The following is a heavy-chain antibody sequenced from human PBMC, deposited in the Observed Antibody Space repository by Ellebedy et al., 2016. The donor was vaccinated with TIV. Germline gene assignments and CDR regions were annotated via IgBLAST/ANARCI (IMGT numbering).Heavy chain of an antibody. CDR1: GFTFSGYA. Sequence: PGGSLRLSCVASGFTFSGYAMSWVCQAPGKGLEWVSGINNGGRTTSYADSVKGRFTISRYNSRSTLYLQMNSLRAEDSAVYYCAKDMVFGDGKWEIDVWGQGTTVTVSS. J-gene: IGHJ6*02. V-gene: IGHV3-23*01. CDR3: AKDMVFGDGKWEIDV. CDR2: INNGGRTT. D-gene: IGHD1-26*01.